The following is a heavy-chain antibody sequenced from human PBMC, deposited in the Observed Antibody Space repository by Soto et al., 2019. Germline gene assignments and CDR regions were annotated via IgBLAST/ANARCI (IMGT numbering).Heavy chain of an antibody. Sequence: ASVKVSCKASGGTFSSYAISWVRQAPGQGLEWMGGIIPIFGTANYAQKFQGRVTITADESTSTAYMELSSLRSEDTAVYYCARETVAGNNWFDPWGQGTLVTVSS. CDR1: GGTFSSYA. CDR3: ARETVAGNNWFDP. CDR2: IIPIFGTA. V-gene: IGHV1-69*13. D-gene: IGHD6-19*01. J-gene: IGHJ5*02.